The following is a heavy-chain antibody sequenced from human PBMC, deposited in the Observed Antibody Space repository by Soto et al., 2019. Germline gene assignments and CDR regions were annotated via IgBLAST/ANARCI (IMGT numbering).Heavy chain of an antibody. CDR1: GYSFPNYW. J-gene: IGHJ4*02. Sequence: PGESLKISCKGSGYSFPNYWIAWVRQMPGKGLEWMGIIYPGDSDARYSPSFRGQVTISADKSINTAYLQWSSLKAPDTAMYFCARHGEYDSSGYSLDYFDYWGQGAQVTVSS. CDR2: IYPGDSDA. CDR3: ARHGEYDSSGYSLDYFDY. D-gene: IGHD3-22*01. V-gene: IGHV5-51*01.